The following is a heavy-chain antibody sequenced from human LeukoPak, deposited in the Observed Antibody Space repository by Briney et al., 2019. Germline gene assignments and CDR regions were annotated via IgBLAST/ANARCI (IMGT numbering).Heavy chain of an antibody. D-gene: IGHD6-13*01. V-gene: IGHV1-2*02. CDR3: AREIHLLFLATRGSWYDY. J-gene: IGHJ4*02. CDR1: GYTFTGYY. Sequence: ASVKVSCKASGYTFTGYYMHWVRQAPGQGLEWMGWISPNSGGTNYAQKFQGRVTMTRDTSISTAYMELSRLRSDDTAVYYCAREIHLLFLATRGSWYDYWGQGTLVTVSS. CDR2: ISPNSGGT.